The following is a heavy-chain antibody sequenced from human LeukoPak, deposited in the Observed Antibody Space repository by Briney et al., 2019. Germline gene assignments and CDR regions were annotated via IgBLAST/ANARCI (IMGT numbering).Heavy chain of an antibody. Sequence: PGGSLRLSCAASGFTFSSCGMHWVRQAPGKGLEWVAVISYDGSNKYYADSVKGRFTISRDNSKNTLYLQMNSLRAEDTAVYYCAKDYGGASYYFDYWGQGTLVTVSS. J-gene: IGHJ4*02. CDR1: GFTFSSCG. CDR2: ISYDGSNK. CDR3: AKDYGGASYYFDY. V-gene: IGHV3-30*18. D-gene: IGHD4-23*01.